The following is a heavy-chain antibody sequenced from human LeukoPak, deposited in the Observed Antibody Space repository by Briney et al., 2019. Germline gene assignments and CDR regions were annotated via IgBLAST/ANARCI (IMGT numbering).Heavy chain of an antibody. Sequence: GGSLRLSCAASGFTFSSYGMHWVRQAPGKGLEWGAFIRYDGSNKYYADSVKGRFTISRDNSKNTLYLQMNSLRAEDTAVYYCARVLGFSYGSDYWGQGTLVTVSS. J-gene: IGHJ4*02. CDR3: ARVLGFSYGSDY. CDR1: GFTFSSYG. D-gene: IGHD5-18*01. V-gene: IGHV3-30*02. CDR2: IRYDGSNK.